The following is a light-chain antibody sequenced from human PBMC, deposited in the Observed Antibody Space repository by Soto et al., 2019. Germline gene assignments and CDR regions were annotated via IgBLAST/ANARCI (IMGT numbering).Light chain of an antibody. Sequence: EIVMTQSPATLSVSPGERATLSRRASQSVSTNLAWYQHKPGQAPRLLIYGASTRATGIPASFSGSGSGTEFTLTISSLQSEDFAVYYCQHYNNWPPWTFGQGTKVEIK. CDR1: QSVSTN. J-gene: IGKJ1*01. CDR3: QHYNNWPPWT. CDR2: GAS. V-gene: IGKV3-15*01.